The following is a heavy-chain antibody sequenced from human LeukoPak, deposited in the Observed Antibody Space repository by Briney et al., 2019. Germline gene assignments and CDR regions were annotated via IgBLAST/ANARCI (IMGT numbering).Heavy chain of an antibody. V-gene: IGHV4-31*03. CDR1: GGSISSGGYY. J-gene: IGHJ5*02. CDR2: TYYSGST. Sequence: KTSQTLSLTCTVSGGSISSGGYYWSWIRQHPGKGLEWIGYTYYSGSTYYNPSLKSRVTISVDTSKNQFSLKLSSVTAADTAVYYCARDYGDYYDSSGYYFGFDPWGQGTLVTVSS. D-gene: IGHD3-22*01. CDR3: ARDYGDYYDSSGYYFGFDP.